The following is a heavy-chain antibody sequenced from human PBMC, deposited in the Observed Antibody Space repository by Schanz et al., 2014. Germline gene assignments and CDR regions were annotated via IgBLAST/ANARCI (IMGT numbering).Heavy chain of an antibody. CDR2: IIPVLAIA. CDR1: GGTFSSYT. Sequence: QVQLVQSGAEVKKPGSSVKVSSTAFGGTFSSYTISWIRQAPGQGLDWMGRIIPVLAIADYPQKFQGRVPLTADRSTSTAYMELSSLRSEATAVYYCARWYGDSPSDFWGQGTLVTVSS. D-gene: IGHD4-17*01. V-gene: IGHV1-69*02. CDR3: ARWYGDSPSDF. J-gene: IGHJ4*02.